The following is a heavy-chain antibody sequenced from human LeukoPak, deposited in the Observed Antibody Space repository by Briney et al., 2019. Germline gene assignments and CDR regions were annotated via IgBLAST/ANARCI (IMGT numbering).Heavy chain of an antibody. J-gene: IGHJ5*02. CDR1: GFTFSSYS. CDR3: ARDTGYSSSHDWFDP. D-gene: IGHD6-13*01. V-gene: IGHV3-21*01. Sequence: GGSLGLSCAASGFTFSSYSMNWVRQAPGKGLEWVSSISSSSSYIYYADSVKGRFTISRDNAKNSLYLQMNSLRAEDTAVYYCARDTGYSSSHDWFDPWGQGTLVTVSS. CDR2: ISSSSSYI.